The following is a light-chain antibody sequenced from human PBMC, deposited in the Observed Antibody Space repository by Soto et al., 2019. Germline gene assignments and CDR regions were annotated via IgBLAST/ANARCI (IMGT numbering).Light chain of an antibody. CDR1: SSDVGAYNY. CDR3: NSYTPTPLV. CDR2: EVT. J-gene: IGLJ1*01. Sequence: QSVLTQPASVSGSPGQSITISCTGTSSDVGAYNYVSWYQQYPGKAPKLMIYEVTSRPSGVSNRFSGSKSGNTASLTISGLQPEDEADYYCNSYTPTPLVFGTGTKVT. V-gene: IGLV2-14*01.